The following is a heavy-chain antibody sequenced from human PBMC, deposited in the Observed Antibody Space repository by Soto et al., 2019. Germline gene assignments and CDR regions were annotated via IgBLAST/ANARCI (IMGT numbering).Heavy chain of an antibody. CDR3: ARNSDSDSPNWFDP. Sequence: GESLKISCKGSGYSFTSYWIGWVRQMPGKGLEWMGIIYPDDSDTRYSPSFQGQVFISADKNISTAYLQWSSLKAADTAMYYCARNSDSDSPNWFDPWGQGTLVTVSS. D-gene: IGHD3-22*01. CDR2: IYPDDSDT. V-gene: IGHV5-51*01. J-gene: IGHJ5*02. CDR1: GYSFTSYW.